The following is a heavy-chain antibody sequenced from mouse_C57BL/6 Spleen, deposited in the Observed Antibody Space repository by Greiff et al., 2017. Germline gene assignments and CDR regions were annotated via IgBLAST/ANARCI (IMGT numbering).Heavy chain of an antibody. Sequence: QVQLQQPGAELVKPGASVKLSCKASGYTFTSYWMHWVKQRPGRGLEWIGRIDPNSGGTKYNEKFKSKATLTVDKPSSPAYMQLSSLTSEDSAVYYCATSNTRALGFFDVWGTGTTVTVSS. CDR2: IDPNSGGT. CDR3: ATSNTRALGFFDV. CDR1: GYTFTSYW. V-gene: IGHV1-72*01. D-gene: IGHD3-3*01. J-gene: IGHJ1*03.